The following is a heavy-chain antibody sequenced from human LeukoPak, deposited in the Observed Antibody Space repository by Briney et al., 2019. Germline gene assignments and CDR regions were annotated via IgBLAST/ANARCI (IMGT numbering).Heavy chain of an antibody. CDR1: GFTFSSYW. Sequence: PGGSLRPSCAASGFTFSSYWMSWVRQAPGKGLEWVANIKHDGSDTNYVDSVKGRFTISRDNAKHSLYLQMNSLRAEDTAMYYCARRIAATGMKYFDYWGQGTLVTVSS. CDR2: IKHDGSDT. V-gene: IGHV3-7*05. J-gene: IGHJ4*02. CDR3: ARRIAATGMKYFDY. D-gene: IGHD6-13*01.